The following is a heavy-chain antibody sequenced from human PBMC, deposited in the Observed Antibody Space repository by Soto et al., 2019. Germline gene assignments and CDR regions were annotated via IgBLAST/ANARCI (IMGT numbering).Heavy chain of an antibody. Sequence: ASVKVSCKASGYTFTSYAMHWVRQAPGQRLEWMGWINAGNGNTKYSQKFQGRVTITRDTSASTAYMELSSLRSEDTAVYYCARLGDYPPYFDYRREGTLVTVSS. D-gene: IGHD4-17*01. V-gene: IGHV1-3*01. CDR2: INAGNGNT. CDR3: ARLGDYPPYFDY. CDR1: GYTFTSYA. J-gene: IGHJ4*02.